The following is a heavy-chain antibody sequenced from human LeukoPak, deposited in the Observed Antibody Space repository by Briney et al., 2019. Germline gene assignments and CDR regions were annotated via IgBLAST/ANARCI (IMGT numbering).Heavy chain of an antibody. Sequence: GGSLRLSCAASGFTFSDYYMSWVRQAPGKGLEWVSYISGSSGYTKYADSVKGRFTISRDNAKNSLYLQVNSLRAEDTAVYYCARALGYYYGMDVWGQGTTVTVSS. CDR3: ARALGYYYGMDV. CDR2: ISGSSGYT. CDR1: GFTFSDYY. J-gene: IGHJ6*02. V-gene: IGHV3-11*06.